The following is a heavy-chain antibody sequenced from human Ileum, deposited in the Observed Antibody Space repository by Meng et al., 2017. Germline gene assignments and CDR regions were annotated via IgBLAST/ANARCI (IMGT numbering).Heavy chain of an antibody. CDR3: AREWSGSYRHFDY. V-gene: IGHV4-4*02. CDR1: GGSISSSDW. Sequence: QLLESRPARLTLSGPLSLTCAGSGGSISSSDWWSWVRQPPGKGLEWIGEIHHSGSNNYNPSLKSRVTISVDKSKNQFSLKLNSVTAADTAVYYCAREWSGSYRHFDYWGQGTLVTVSS. CDR2: IHHSGSN. D-gene: IGHD1-26*01. J-gene: IGHJ4*02.